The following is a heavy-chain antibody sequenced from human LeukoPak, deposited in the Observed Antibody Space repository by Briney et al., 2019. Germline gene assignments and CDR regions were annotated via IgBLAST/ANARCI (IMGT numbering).Heavy chain of an antibody. Sequence: SETPSLTCAVSGYSISSGYYWGWIRQPPGKGLEWIGSIYHSGSTYYNPSLKSRVTISVDTSKNQFSLKLSSVTAADTAVYYCARVPGMGVMGYYYYYYMDVWGKGTTVTVSS. CDR3: ARVPGMGVMGYYYYYYMDV. CDR1: GYSISSGYY. CDR2: IYHSGST. D-gene: IGHD3-16*01. J-gene: IGHJ6*03. V-gene: IGHV4-38-2*01.